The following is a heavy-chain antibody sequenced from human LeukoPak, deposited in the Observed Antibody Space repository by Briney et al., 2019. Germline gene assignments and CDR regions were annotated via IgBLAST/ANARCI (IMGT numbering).Heavy chain of an antibody. CDR2: IYYSGST. CDR3: ATYYYDSSGYYYFDY. Sequence: PSETLSLTCTVSGGSVSSGSYYWSWIRQPPGKGLEWIGYIYYSGSTNYNPSLKSRVTISVDTSKNQFSLKLSSVTAADTAVYYCATYYYDSSGYYYFDYWDQGTLVTVSS. J-gene: IGHJ4*02. D-gene: IGHD3-22*01. CDR1: GGSVSSGSYY. V-gene: IGHV4-61*01.